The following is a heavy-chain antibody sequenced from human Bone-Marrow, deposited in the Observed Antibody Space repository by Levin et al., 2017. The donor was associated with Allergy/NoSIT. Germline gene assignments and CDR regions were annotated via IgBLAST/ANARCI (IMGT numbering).Heavy chain of an antibody. V-gene: IGHV1-2*02. Sequence: ASVKVSCKSSGYTFTDYFLHWVRQAPGQGLEWMGWINPKSGGTNYAHKFRGRVTLTRDTSMTTVSMDLSRLRSDDTALFYGARAMPGSSTPQNFDSWGQGTLVAVSS. CDR2: INPKSGGT. D-gene: IGHD3-10*01. J-gene: IGHJ4*02. CDR3: ARAMPGSSTPQNFDS. CDR1: GYTFTDYF.